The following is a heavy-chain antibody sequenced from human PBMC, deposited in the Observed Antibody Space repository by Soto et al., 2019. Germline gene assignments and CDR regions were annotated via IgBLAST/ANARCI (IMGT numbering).Heavy chain of an antibody. D-gene: IGHD6-6*01. CDR1: GGSISSGDYY. Sequence: QVQLQESGPGLVKPSQTLSLTCTVSGGSISSGDYYWSWIRQPPGKGLEGIGYIYYSGSTHYNPSLKRRVTIPVDTSTNQFSLKLSSVTAADTAVYYCARERPDGARLDPWGQGTLVTVSS. CDR3: ARERPDGARLDP. J-gene: IGHJ5*02. CDR2: IYYSGST. V-gene: IGHV4-30-4*01.